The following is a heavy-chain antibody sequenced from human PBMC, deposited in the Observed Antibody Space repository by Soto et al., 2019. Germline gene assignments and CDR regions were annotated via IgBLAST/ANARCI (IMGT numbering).Heavy chain of an antibody. J-gene: IGHJ3*02. CDR3: ARGYIGRTAFDI. CDR2: VIPIFGTA. CDR1: GGTFSSYA. D-gene: IGHD1-26*01. V-gene: IGHV1-69*06. Sequence: SVKVSCKASGGTFSSYAISWVRQAPGQGLEWMGGVIPIFGTANYAQKFQGRVTITADKSTSTAYMELSSLRSEDTAVYYCARGYIGRTAFDIWGQGTMVTVSS.